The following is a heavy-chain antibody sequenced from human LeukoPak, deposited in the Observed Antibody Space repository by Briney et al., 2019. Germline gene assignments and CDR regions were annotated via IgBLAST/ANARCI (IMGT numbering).Heavy chain of an antibody. V-gene: IGHV1-2*04. CDR1: GYTFTGYY. CDR3: ARGCYVWGSYRYARGSDY. Sequence: ASVKGSCKASGYTFTGYYMHWVRQAPGQGLEWMGWINPNSGGTNYAQKFQGWVTMTRDTSISTAYMELSRLRSDDTAVYYCARGCYVWGSYRYARGSDYWGQGTLVTVSS. CDR2: INPNSGGT. J-gene: IGHJ4*02. D-gene: IGHD3-16*02.